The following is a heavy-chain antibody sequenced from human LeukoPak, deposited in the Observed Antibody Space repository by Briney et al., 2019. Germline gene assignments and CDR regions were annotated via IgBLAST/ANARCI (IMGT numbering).Heavy chain of an antibody. D-gene: IGHD1-26*01. Sequence: GGSLRLSCAVSGFTFSDHYVDWVRQAPGKGLEWVGRSRNKANGYTTQYAASVKGRFTISRDDSKDSLYLQMNSLKAEDTAVCFCARLGKYGGTYYFDYWGQGTLVTVSS. V-gene: IGHV3-72*01. CDR2: SRNKANGYTT. CDR3: ARLGKYGGTYYFDY. J-gene: IGHJ4*02. CDR1: GFTFSDHY.